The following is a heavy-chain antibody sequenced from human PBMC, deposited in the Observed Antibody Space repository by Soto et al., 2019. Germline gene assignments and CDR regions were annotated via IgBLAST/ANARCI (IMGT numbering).Heavy chain of an antibody. CDR2: ISYDGSNK. CDR1: GFTFSSYG. V-gene: IGHV3-30*18. CDR3: AKNHLPECSGGSCYSGDCDY. Sequence: QVQLVESGGGVVQPGRSLRLSCAASGFTFSSYGMHWVRQAPGKGLEWVAVISYDGSNKYYADSVKGRFTISRDNSKNTLYLQMNSLRAEDTAVYYCAKNHLPECSGGSCYSGDCDYWGQGTLVTVSS. D-gene: IGHD2-15*01. J-gene: IGHJ4*02.